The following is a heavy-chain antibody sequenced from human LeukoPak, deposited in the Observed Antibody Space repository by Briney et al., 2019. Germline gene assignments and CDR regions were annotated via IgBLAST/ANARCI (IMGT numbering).Heavy chain of an antibody. D-gene: IGHD3-10*01. J-gene: IGHJ4*02. CDR3: TTGMVRGVTDY. Sequence: GGSLRLSCAASGFTFSSYGMHWVRQAPGKGLEWVGRIKSKTDGGTTDYAAPVKGRFTISRDDSKNTLYLQMNSLKTEDTAVYYCTTGMVRGVTDYWGQGTLVTVSS. V-gene: IGHV3-15*01. CDR1: GFTFSSYG. CDR2: IKSKTDGGTT.